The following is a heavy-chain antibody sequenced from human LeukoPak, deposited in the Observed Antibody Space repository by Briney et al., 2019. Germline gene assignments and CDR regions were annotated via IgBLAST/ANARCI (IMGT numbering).Heavy chain of an antibody. V-gene: IGHV3-7*01. D-gene: IGHD5-24*01. CDR2: IKQDGSEK. J-gene: IGHJ6*03. CDR3: ARGVSRWDYYYYYMDV. CDR1: GFTFSSYW. Sequence: PGGSLRLFCAASGFTFSSYWMSWVRQAPGKGLEWMANIKQDGSEKYYVDSVKGRFTISRDNAKNSLYLQMNSLRAEDTAVYYCARGVSRWDYYYYYMDVWGKGTTVSVSS.